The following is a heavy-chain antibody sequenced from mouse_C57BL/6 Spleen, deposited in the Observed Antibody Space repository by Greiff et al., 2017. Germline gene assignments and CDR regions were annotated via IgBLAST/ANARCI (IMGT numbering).Heavy chain of an antibody. CDR1: GYTFTTYP. CDR3: ARGHYYGSSSYYFDY. V-gene: IGHV1-47*01. D-gene: IGHD1-1*01. Sequence: QVQLKQSGAELVKPGASVKMSCKASGYTFTTYPIEWMKQNHGKSLEWIGNFHPYNDDTQYNEKLKGKATLTVEKSSSTVYLELSRLTSDDSAVYYCARGHYYGSSSYYFDYWGQGTTLTVSS. CDR2: FHPYNDDT. J-gene: IGHJ2*01.